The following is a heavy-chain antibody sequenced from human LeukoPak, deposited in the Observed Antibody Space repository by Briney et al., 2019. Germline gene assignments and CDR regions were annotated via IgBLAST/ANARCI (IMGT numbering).Heavy chain of an antibody. Sequence: SETLSLTCAVSGGSISSGGYSWSWIRQPPGKGLAWIGYIYHSGSTYYNPSLKSRVTISVDRSKNQFSLKLSSVTAADTAVYYCARAFYYYDSSGYYLYYFDYWGQGTLVTVSS. CDR1: GGSISSGGYS. CDR3: ARAFYYYDSSGYYLYYFDY. V-gene: IGHV4-30-2*01. D-gene: IGHD3-22*01. CDR2: IYHSGST. J-gene: IGHJ4*02.